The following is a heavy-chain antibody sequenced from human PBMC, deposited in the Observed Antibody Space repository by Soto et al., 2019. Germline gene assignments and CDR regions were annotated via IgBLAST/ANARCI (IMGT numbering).Heavy chain of an antibody. CDR2: IYWDDDK. J-gene: IGHJ4*02. Sequence: GPTLVNPTQTLTLTCTFSGFSLSTSGVGVGWIRQPPGKALEWLALIYWDDDKRYSPSLKSRLTITKDTSKNKVVLTMTNMDPVDTATYYCARRGTPYYDSRGHYFDYWGQGTLVTVSS. CDR3: ARRGTPYYDSRGHYFDY. V-gene: IGHV2-5*02. D-gene: IGHD3-22*01. CDR1: GFSLSTSGVG.